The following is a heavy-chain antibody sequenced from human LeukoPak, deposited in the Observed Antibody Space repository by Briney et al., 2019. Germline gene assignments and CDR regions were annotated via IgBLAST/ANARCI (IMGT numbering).Heavy chain of an antibody. J-gene: IGHJ4*02. CDR1: GYTFTRYD. V-gene: IGHV1-8*01. D-gene: IGHD7-27*01. Sequence: GASVKVSCKASGYTFTRYDVNWVRQATGQGLEWMGWMNPDSGNTGYAQKFQGRVTMTRNTSISTAYMELNTLTSDDTAVYFCARGYWGRDYWGQGTLVTVSS. CDR3: ARGYWGRDY. CDR2: MNPDSGNT.